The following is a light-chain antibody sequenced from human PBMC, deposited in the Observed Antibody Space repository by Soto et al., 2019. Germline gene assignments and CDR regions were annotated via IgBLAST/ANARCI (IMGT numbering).Light chain of an antibody. CDR1: TGAVTSNYY. V-gene: IGLV7-43*01. CDR2: STT. Sequence: QAVVTQEPSLTVFPGGTVTLTCGSSTGAVTSNYYPNWFQQKPGQVPRALIYSTTNKYSWTPARFSGSLLGGKAGLTLSGVQPEDEAEYYCLLYYGGAGVFGGGTKVTVL. J-gene: IGLJ3*02. CDR3: LLYYGGAGV.